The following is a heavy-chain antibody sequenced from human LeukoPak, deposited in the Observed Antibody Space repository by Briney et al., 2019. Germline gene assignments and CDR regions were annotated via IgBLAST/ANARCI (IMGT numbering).Heavy chain of an antibody. CDR1: GFTVSSSY. Sequence: PGGSLRLSCAASGFTVSSSYMSWVRQAPGKGLEWVSVIYSGGSTYYADSVKGRFTISRDNSKNTLYLQMNSLRAEDTAVYYCARRGWGSGGWFDPWGQGTLVTVSS. V-gene: IGHV3-66*01. J-gene: IGHJ5*02. D-gene: IGHD1-26*01. CDR3: ARRGWGSGGWFDP. CDR2: IYSGGST.